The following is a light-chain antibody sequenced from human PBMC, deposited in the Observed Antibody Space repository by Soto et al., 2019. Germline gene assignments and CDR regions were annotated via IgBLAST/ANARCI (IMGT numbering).Light chain of an antibody. CDR2: DAS. CDR3: QQYNSYSPWT. Sequence: DIQMTQSPSTRSASVGYRVTITCRXSQSISSWLAWYQQKPGKAPKLLIYDASSLESGVPSRFSGSGSGTEFTLTISSLQPDDFATYYCQQYNSYSPWTFGQGTKVDIK. CDR1: QSISSW. J-gene: IGKJ1*01. V-gene: IGKV1-5*01.